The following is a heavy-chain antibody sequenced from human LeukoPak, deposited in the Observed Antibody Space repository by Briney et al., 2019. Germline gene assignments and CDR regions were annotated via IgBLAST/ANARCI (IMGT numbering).Heavy chain of an antibody. CDR3: ATSLINYYDSSGYYSPPDY. Sequence: GGSLRLSCAASGFTFNNYAMTWVRQAPGKGLEWVSAISNSGGNTYYADSLKGRFTISRDNSKNTLYLQMNSLRAEDTAVYYCATSLINYYDSSGYYSPPDYWGQGTLVTVSS. CDR1: GFTFNNYA. J-gene: IGHJ4*02. CDR2: ISNSGGNT. V-gene: IGHV3-23*01. D-gene: IGHD3-22*01.